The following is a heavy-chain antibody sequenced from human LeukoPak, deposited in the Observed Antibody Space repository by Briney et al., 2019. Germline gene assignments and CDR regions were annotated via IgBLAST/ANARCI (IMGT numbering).Heavy chain of an antibody. Sequence: SHTLSLTCTVSGGSITVYYWSWVRQPPGKGLEWIGYIYSSGSTNYNPSLKSRVTISVDTSKNQFSLKLNSVTAADTAVYYCTRGATGPEYWGQGTLVTVSS. CDR1: GGSITVYY. D-gene: IGHD1-1*01. CDR2: IYSSGST. J-gene: IGHJ4*02. CDR3: TRGATGPEY. V-gene: IGHV4-59*07.